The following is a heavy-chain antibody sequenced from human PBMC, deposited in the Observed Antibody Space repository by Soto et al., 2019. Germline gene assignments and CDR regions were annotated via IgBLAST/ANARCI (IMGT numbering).Heavy chain of an antibody. V-gene: IGHV1-46*01. Sequence: ASVKVSCKSSGYTFTSYYMHWVRQAPGQGLGWMGIINPSGGSTSYAQKFQGRVTMTRDTSTSTVYMELSSLRSEDTAVYYCARSYYDYVWGSYRSAHFDYWGQGTLVTVSS. J-gene: IGHJ4*02. CDR1: GYTFTSYY. CDR3: ARSYYDYVWGSYRSAHFDY. D-gene: IGHD3-16*02. CDR2: INPSGGST.